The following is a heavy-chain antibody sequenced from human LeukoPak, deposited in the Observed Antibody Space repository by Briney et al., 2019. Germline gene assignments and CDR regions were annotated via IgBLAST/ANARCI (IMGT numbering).Heavy chain of an antibody. D-gene: IGHD2-2*01. V-gene: IGHV4-4*07. J-gene: IGHJ5*02. Sequence: SETLSLTCTVSGGSISSYYWSWIRQPAGKGLEWIGRIYTSGNTNYNPSLKSRVTMSVDTSKNQFSLKLSSVTAADTAVYYCARDLYQLLTGVWFDPWGQGTLVTVSS. CDR2: IYTSGNT. CDR3: ARDLYQLLTGVWFDP. CDR1: GGSISSYY.